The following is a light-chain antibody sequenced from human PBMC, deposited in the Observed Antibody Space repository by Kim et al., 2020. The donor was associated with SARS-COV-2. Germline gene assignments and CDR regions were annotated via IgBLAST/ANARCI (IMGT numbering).Light chain of an antibody. CDR3: CSYADTSTLV. Sequence: GQSIIISCPRSSSDVGSFNLFSWYQQEPGDAPKLMIYETNRRPSGVSHLFSGSKAGNTASLTISGLQAEDEADYYCCSYADTSTLVFGGGTKLTVL. CDR1: SSDVGSFNL. V-gene: IGLV2-23*01. CDR2: ETN. J-gene: IGLJ2*01.